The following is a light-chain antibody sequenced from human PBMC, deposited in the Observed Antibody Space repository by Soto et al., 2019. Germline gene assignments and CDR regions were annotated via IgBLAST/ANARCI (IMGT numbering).Light chain of an antibody. CDR2: DVS. V-gene: IGLV2-14*03. CDR1: SSDVGGYNY. Sequence: QSSLTQPASVSGSPGQSITISCTGTSSDVGGYNYVSWYQHHPGKAPKLMIYDVSDRPSGVSNRFSGSKSGNTASLTISGLQAEDEADYYCSSYTSSSTPYVFGTGTKVPVL. CDR3: SSYTSSSTPYV. J-gene: IGLJ1*01.